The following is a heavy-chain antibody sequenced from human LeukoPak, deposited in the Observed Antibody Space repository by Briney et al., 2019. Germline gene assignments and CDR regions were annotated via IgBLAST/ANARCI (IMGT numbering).Heavy chain of an antibody. CDR1: GGSFSGYY. CDR2: INHSGST. V-gene: IGHV4-34*01. Sequence: TSETLSLTCAVYGGSFSGYYWSWIRQPPGKGLEWIGEINHSGSTNYNPSLKSRVTISVDTSKNQFSLKLSSVTAADTAVYYCARAPLLWLGEFRYYFDYWGQGTLVTVSS. J-gene: IGHJ4*02. CDR3: ARAPLLWLGEFRYYFDY. D-gene: IGHD3-10*01.